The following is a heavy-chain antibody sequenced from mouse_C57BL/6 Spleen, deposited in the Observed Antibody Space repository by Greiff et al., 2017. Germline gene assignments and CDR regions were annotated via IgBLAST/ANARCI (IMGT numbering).Heavy chain of an antibody. Sequence: VQLQVSGPGLVKPSQSLSLTCSFTGYSITSGYYWNWIRQFPGNKLEWMGYISYDGSNNYNPALKNRISITRDTSKNQFFLKLNSVTTEDTATYYCARKGFAYWGQGTLVTVSA. CDR3: ARKGFAY. CDR2: ISYDGSN. J-gene: IGHJ3*01. CDR1: GYSITSGYY. V-gene: IGHV3-6*01. D-gene: IGHD3-3*01.